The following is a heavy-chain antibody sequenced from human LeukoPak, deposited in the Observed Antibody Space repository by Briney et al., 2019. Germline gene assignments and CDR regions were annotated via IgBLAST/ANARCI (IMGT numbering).Heavy chain of an antibody. Sequence: PGGSLRLSCAASGFTFGAHWMSWVRHAPGQGLVWVSRIKGDGISTNYADSVKGRFTISRDIAKNTLYLQMNSLRAEDTGVYYCAKDHYWSIDYWGRGTLVTVSS. J-gene: IGHJ4*02. CDR2: IKGDGIST. D-gene: IGHD3-3*01. CDR1: GFTFGAHW. V-gene: IGHV3-74*01. CDR3: AKDHYWSIDY.